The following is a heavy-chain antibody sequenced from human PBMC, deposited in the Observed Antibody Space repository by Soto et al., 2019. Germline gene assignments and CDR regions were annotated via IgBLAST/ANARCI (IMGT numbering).Heavy chain of an antibody. CDR3: ACVAPAIFGAQFHQNLVDV. Sequence: QVQLVQSGGGLVEPGGSLRLSCAASGFKFPDYHMTGIRQAQGKGLEWISYINSRGTYTTYADSVRGRFTVSRDNAKNSLYLQMDSLTGEDTAVYYCACVAPAIFGAQFHQNLVDVWGQGNMVTVAS. J-gene: IGHJ6*01. V-gene: IGHV3-11*06. CDR2: INSRGTYT. D-gene: IGHD3-3*01. CDR1: GFKFPDYH.